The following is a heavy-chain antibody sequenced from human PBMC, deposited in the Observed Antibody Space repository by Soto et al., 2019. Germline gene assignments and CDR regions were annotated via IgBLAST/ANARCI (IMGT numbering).Heavy chain of an antibody. V-gene: IGHV1-18*01. Sequence: GASVKVSCKASGYTFTSYGISWVRQAPGQGLEWMGWISAYNGNTNYAQKLQGRVTMTTDTSTSTAYMELRSLRSDDTAVYFCARAVGRDGGSWYRGAYDFWGQGTQVTVSS. CDR1: GYTFTSYG. CDR3: ARAVGRDGGSWYRGAYDF. CDR2: ISAYNGNT. D-gene: IGHD1-26*01. J-gene: IGHJ4*02.